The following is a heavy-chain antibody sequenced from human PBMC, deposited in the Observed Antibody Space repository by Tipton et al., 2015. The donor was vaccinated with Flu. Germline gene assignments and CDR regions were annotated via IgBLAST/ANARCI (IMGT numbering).Heavy chain of an antibody. CDR3: ARTTYDYANYGTPGAYGMDV. CDR2: IYHSGST. Sequence: TLSLTCAVSGYSISSGYYWGWVRQPPGKGLEWIGTIYHSGSTYYNPSLKSRLTMSVDMSKNQFSLKLSSVTAADTAVYYCARTTYDYANYGTPGAYGMDVWGQGTTVTVSS. V-gene: IGHV4-38-2*01. CDR1: GYSISSGYY. D-gene: IGHD4/OR15-4a*01. J-gene: IGHJ6*02.